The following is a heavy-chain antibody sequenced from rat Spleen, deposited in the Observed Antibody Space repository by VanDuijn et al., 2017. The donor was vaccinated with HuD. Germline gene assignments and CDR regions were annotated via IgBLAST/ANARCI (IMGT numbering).Heavy chain of an antibody. J-gene: IGHJ2*01. CDR1: GFTFSDYA. CDR3: ARRHYGYTDYFDY. CDR2: IVYDGDTT. D-gene: IGHD1-9*01. Sequence: EVQLVESGGGLVQPGRSLRLSCAGSGFTFSDYAMAWVRQAPKKGLEWVATIVYDGDTTYYRDSVKGRFTISRDNAKSTLYLQMDSLRSEDTATYYCARRHYGYTDYFDYWGQGVMVTVSS. V-gene: IGHV5-17*01.